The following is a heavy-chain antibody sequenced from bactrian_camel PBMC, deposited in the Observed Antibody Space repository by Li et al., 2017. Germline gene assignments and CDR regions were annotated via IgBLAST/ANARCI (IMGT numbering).Heavy chain of an antibody. CDR3: ARGGFMSGAEY. CDR1: GYTLGNIC. J-gene: IGHJ4*01. V-gene: IGHV3S53*01. Sequence: HVQLVESGGGSVQAGGSLRLSCVVSGYTLGNICIGWFRQSLGKGPEGVATIDSAGTTTYADSVKGRLTISRDNAKNTVYLQMNSLKSEDTALYYCARGGFMSGAEYWGQGTQVTVS. D-gene: IGHD1*01. CDR2: IDSAGTT.